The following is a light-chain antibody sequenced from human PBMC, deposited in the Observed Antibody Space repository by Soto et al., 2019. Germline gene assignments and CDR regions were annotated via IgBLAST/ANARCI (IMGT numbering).Light chain of an antibody. J-gene: IGLJ1*01. Sequence: QTVVTQPPSASGSPGQSVTISCTGTSSDVGGYNYVSWYQQYPGKAPKLMIYEVSKRPSGVPDRFSGSKSGNTASLTVSGLQAEDEADYYCSSYAGSNNVFGTGTKLTVL. V-gene: IGLV2-8*01. CDR2: EVS. CDR1: SSDVGGYNY. CDR3: SSYAGSNNV.